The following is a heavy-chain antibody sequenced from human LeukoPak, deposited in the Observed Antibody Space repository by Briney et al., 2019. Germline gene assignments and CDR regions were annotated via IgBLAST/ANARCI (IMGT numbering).Heavy chain of an antibody. CDR1: GVSISSSSYY. Sequence: ASETLSLTCTVSGVSISSSSYYWGWIRQPPGKGLEWIASIYYSGSTYYNPSLKSRVTISVDTSKNQSSLKLSSVTAADTAVYYCARIPYYDSSGYYVYYFDYWGQGTLVAVSS. CDR3: ARIPYYDSSGYYVYYFDY. J-gene: IGHJ4*02. CDR2: IYYSGST. V-gene: IGHV4-39*01. D-gene: IGHD3-22*01.